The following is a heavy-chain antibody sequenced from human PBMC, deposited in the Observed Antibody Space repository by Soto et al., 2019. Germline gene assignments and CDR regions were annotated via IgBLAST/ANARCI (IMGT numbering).Heavy chain of an antibody. V-gene: IGHV4-31*03. J-gene: IGHJ5*02. Sequence: SETLSLTCTVSGGSISSGGYYWNWIRQHPGKGLEWIGYIYYIGSTYYNPSLKSRVTISLDTSKNQFSLRLSSVTAADTAVYYCARSVFPWGQGTQVTVLL. CDR1: GGSISSGGYY. CDR2: IYYIGST. CDR3: ARSVFP.